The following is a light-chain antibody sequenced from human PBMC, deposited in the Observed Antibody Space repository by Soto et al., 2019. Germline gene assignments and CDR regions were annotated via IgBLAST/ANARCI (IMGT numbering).Light chain of an antibody. J-gene: IGKJ2*01. CDR3: QQYSSSLT. Sequence: DIQMTQSPSTLSASVGDRVTITCRASQSISSWLAWYQQKPGKAPKLLIYKASSLESGVPSRFSGSGSGTEFTLTISSLQPDDFATYYCQQYSSSLTFGQGTKLEIK. CDR1: QSISSW. CDR2: KAS. V-gene: IGKV1-5*03.